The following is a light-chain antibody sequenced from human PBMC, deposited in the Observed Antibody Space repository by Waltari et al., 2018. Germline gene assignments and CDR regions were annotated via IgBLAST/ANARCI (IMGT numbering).Light chain of an antibody. CDR2: GSS. J-gene: IGLJ1*01. CDR3: QSYDSSLSAYLYV. Sequence: QSVLTQPPSVSGAPGQRVTISCTWSSTNIGAGYDVRWSPQLPGTAPKTRIYGSSHRPSGVPARCSGSRSGTSASRAITGLQAEDEADDYCQSYDSSLSAYLYVFGTGTKVTVL. CDR1: STNIGAGYD. V-gene: IGLV1-40*01.